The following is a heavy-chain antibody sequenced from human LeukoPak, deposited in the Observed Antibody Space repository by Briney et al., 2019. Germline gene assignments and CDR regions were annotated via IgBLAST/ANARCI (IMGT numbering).Heavy chain of an antibody. Sequence: GGSLRLSCTASGFTFGSFGMHWVRQAPDKGLEWVSGINWNGGSTGYADSVKGRFTISRDNAKNSLYLQMNSLRAEDTALYYCAREMEDCSSTSCYSGAFDIWGQGTMVTVSS. D-gene: IGHD2-2*01. J-gene: IGHJ3*02. CDR2: INWNGGST. CDR1: GFTFGSFG. CDR3: AREMEDCSSTSCYSGAFDI. V-gene: IGHV3-20*04.